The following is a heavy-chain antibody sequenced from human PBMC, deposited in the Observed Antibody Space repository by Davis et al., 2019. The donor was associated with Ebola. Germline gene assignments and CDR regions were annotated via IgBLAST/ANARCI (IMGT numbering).Heavy chain of an antibody. CDR2: INHSGST. Sequence: GSLRLSCAVYGGSFSGYYWSWIRQPPGKGLEWIGEINHSGSTNYNPSLKSRVTISVDTSKNQFSLKLSSVTAADTAVYYCARRSVVVPAAMRYWGQGTLVTVSS. CDR3: ARRSVVVPAAMRY. V-gene: IGHV4-34*01. D-gene: IGHD2-2*01. CDR1: GGSFSGYY. J-gene: IGHJ4*02.